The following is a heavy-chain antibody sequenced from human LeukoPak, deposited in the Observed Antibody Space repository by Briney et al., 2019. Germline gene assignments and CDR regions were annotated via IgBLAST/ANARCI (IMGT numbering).Heavy chain of an antibody. CDR2: IWYDGSNK. D-gene: IGHD3-10*01. CDR1: GFTFSNYG. V-gene: IGHV3-33*01. Sequence: GGSLRLSCAASGFTFSNYGMHWVRQAPGKGLEWVAVIWYDGSNKYYADSVKGRFTISRDNSKNTLYLQMNSLRAEDTAVYYCARTPLRGGFYYGMDVWGQGTTVTVSS. J-gene: IGHJ6*02. CDR3: ARTPLRGGFYYGMDV.